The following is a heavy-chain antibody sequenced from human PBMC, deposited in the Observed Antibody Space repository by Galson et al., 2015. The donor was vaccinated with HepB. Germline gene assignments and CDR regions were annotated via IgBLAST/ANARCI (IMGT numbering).Heavy chain of an antibody. CDR3: ARDWNWGLDY. J-gene: IGHJ4*02. D-gene: IGHD7-27*01. V-gene: IGHV3-7*03. Sequence: SLRLSCAASGFTFSPIWMSWVRQAPGKGLEWVANIKGDGSEEYYVDSVKGRFIISRDNARNSLYLQMNSLTAEDTALYYCARDWNWGLDYWGQGTLVTVSS. CDR2: IKGDGSEE. CDR1: GFTFSPIW.